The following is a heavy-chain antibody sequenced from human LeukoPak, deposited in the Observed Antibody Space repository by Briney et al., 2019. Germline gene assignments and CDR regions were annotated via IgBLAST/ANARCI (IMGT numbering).Heavy chain of an antibody. CDR1: GFTFSSSW. J-gene: IGHJ4*02. CDR3: ARGLVPGFLDY. Sequence: GGSLILSCAASGFTFSSSWMYWVRQAPGKGLVWVSRINSDESITTYADSVKGRFTISRDNAKNTLYLQMNSLRAEDTAVYYCARGLVPGFLDYWGQGAPVSVSS. CDR2: INSDESIT. V-gene: IGHV3-74*01. D-gene: IGHD4-11*01.